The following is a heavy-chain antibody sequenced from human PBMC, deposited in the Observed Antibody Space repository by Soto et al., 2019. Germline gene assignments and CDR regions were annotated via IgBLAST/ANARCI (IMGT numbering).Heavy chain of an antibody. V-gene: IGHV3-30*18. CDR3: AKDYVGGQQLDIRYYYYYMDV. Sequence: GGSLRLSCTASGFTFSSSGMHWVRQAPGKGLEWVAVISYDGTNKYYADSVKGRFTISRDNSKNTLYLQMNSLRAEDTAVYYCAKDYVGGQQLDIRYYYYYMDVWGKGTTVTVSS. D-gene: IGHD6-13*01. CDR1: GFTFSSSG. J-gene: IGHJ6*03. CDR2: ISYDGTNK.